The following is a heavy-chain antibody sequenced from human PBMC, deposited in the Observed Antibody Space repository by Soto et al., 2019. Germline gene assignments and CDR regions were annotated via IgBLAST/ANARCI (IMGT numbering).Heavy chain of an antibody. CDR2: IRSKANSYAT. V-gene: IGHV3-73*01. Sequence: PVGSLRLSCAASGFTFSGSAMHWVRQASGKGLEWVGRIRSKANSYATAYAASVKGRFTISRDDSKNTAYLQMNSLKTEDTAVYYCTSIVATIEGYYGMDVWGQGTTVTV. D-gene: IGHD5-12*01. CDR3: TSIVATIEGYYGMDV. J-gene: IGHJ6*02. CDR1: GFTFSGSA.